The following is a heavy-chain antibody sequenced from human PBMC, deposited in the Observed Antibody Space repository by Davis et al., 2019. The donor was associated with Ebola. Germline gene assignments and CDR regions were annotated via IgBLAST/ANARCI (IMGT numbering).Heavy chain of an antibody. V-gene: IGHV1-69*13. CDR2: TFPKFNLA. D-gene: IGHD3-10*01. CDR1: GGTFSSDA. CDR3: ARLYGSGTTSDY. J-gene: IGHJ4*02. Sequence: SVPVSCKASGGTFSSDAISWVRQAPGQGLEWMGGTFPKFNLAQYAQKFQGRVTITADESTTTAYMEMSRLTAEDTAVDYCARLYGSGTTSDYWGQGTLVTVSS.